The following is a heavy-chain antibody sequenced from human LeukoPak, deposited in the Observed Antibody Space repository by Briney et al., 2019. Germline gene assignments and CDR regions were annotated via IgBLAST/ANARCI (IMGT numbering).Heavy chain of an antibody. Sequence: ASVKVSCKASGYTFTGYYMHWVRQAPGQGLEWMGWIYPNSGGTNYAQKFQGRVTMTRDTSISTAYMELSRLRSDDTAVYYCARDNDYYDSSGYYFNWFDPWGQGTLVTVSS. D-gene: IGHD3-22*01. CDR2: IYPNSGGT. V-gene: IGHV1-2*02. J-gene: IGHJ5*02. CDR3: ARDNDYYDSSGYYFNWFDP. CDR1: GYTFTGYY.